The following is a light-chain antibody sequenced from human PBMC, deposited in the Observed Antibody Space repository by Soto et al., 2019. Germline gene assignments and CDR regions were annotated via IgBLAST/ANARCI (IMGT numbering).Light chain of an antibody. CDR2: AAS. J-gene: IGKJ5*01. V-gene: IGKV1-39*01. Sequence: DIQMTQSPSSLSASVGDRVTITCRASQSISSYLNWYQQKPGKAPKLLIYAASSLQSGVPSRFTGSGSGSDFTFTISSLQPEDFATYYCQHSYSTPITFGQGTRLEIX. CDR3: QHSYSTPIT. CDR1: QSISSY.